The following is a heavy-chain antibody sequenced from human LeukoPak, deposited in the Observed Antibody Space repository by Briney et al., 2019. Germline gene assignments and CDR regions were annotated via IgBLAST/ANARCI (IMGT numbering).Heavy chain of an antibody. V-gene: IGHV3-21*01. CDR2: ISSSSSYI. CDR1: GFTFSSYS. J-gene: IGHJ6*02. D-gene: IGHD2-2*01. CDR3: ARDCSSTSCYSANYYYYGMDV. Sequence: GGSLRLSCAASGFTFSSYSMNWVRQAPGKGLEWVSSISSSSSYIYCADSVKGRFTISRDKAKNSLYLQMNSLRAEDTAVYYCARDCSSTSCYSANYYYYGMDVWGQGTTVTVSS.